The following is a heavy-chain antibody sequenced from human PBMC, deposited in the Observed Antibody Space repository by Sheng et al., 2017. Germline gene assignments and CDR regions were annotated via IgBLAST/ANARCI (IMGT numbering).Heavy chain of an antibody. CDR1: GYTFTGYY. Sequence: QVQLVQSGAEMKKPGASVKVSCKASGYTFTGYYMHWVRQAPGQGLEWMGRINPNSGGTNYAQKFQGRVTMTRDTSISTAYMELSRLRSDDTAVYYCARDAGIFGVVAFDYWGQGTLVTVSS. V-gene: IGHV1-2*06. D-gene: IGHD3-3*01. CDR3: ARDAGIFGVVAFDY. J-gene: IGHJ4*02. CDR2: INPNSGGT.